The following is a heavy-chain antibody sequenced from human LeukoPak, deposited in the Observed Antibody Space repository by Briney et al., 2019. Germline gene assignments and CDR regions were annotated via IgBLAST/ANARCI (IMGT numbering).Heavy chain of an antibody. Sequence: PSETLSLTCAVYGGSFSGYYWSWIRQPPGKGLEWIGSIYYSGSTYYNPSVKSRVTISVDTSKNQFSLKLNSVTAADTAVYYCARQSSPELELRRAHFDYWGQGTLVTVSS. CDR3: ARQSSPELELRRAHFDY. CDR1: GGSFSGYY. J-gene: IGHJ4*02. D-gene: IGHD1-7*01. V-gene: IGHV4-34*01. CDR2: IYYSGST.